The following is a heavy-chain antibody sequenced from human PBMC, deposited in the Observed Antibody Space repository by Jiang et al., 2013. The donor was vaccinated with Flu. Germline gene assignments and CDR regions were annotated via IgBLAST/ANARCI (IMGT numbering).Heavy chain of an antibody. CDR2: ISGSGGST. J-gene: IGHJ2*01. Sequence: GLVQPGGSLRLSCAASGFTFSSYAMSWVRQAPGKGLEWVSAISGSGGSTYYADSVKGRFTISRDNSKNTLYLQMNSLRAEDTAVYYCAKGYDILTGQPKGWYFDLWGRGTLVTVSS. V-gene: IGHV3-23*01. CDR3: AKGYDILTGQPKGWYFDL. CDR1: GFTFSSYA. D-gene: IGHD3-9*01.